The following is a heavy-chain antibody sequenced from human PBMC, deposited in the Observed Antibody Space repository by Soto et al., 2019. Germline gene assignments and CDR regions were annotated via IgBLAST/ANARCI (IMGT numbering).Heavy chain of an antibody. D-gene: IGHD1-26*01. CDR1: GFTFTSQA. Sequence: EVQLLESGGTLVPPGGSLRLSCAASGFTFTSQAMSWVRQAPGKGLEWVSGISGTGGRTYYANSVKGRFTISRDNSKNTLYLQMNSLRDEDTAVYYCAKDIEGRGVSGNFDYWGQGTLVTVSS. J-gene: IGHJ4*02. CDR3: AKDIEGRGVSGNFDY. CDR2: ISGTGGRT. V-gene: IGHV3-23*01.